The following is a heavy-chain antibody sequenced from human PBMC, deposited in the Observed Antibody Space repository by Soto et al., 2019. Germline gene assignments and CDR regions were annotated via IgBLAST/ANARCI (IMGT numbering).Heavy chain of an antibody. CDR3: AKGGSYLVPGTEFDY. J-gene: IGHJ4*02. CDR1: GFTFSSYA. D-gene: IGHD1-26*01. CDR2: ISGSGGST. V-gene: IGHV3-23*01. Sequence: SGGSLRLSCAASGFTFSSYAMSWVRQAPGKGLEWVSAISGSGGSTYYADSVKGRFTISRDNSKNTLYLQMNSLRAEDTAVYYCAKGGSYLVPGTEFDYWGQGTLVTVSS.